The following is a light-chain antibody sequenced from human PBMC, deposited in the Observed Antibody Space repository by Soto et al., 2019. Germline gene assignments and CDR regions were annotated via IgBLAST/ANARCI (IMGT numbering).Light chain of an antibody. CDR1: QSVRSK. V-gene: IGKV3-15*01. Sequence: EIVMTQSPATLSVSPGERATLSCRASQSVRSKLAWYQQKPGQAPRLLIYGASTRATGVPARFSGRGSGTEFTLTISSLQSEDSAVYYCQQYNNWPPWTFGPGTKVEIK. CDR3: QQYNNWPPWT. CDR2: GAS. J-gene: IGKJ1*01.